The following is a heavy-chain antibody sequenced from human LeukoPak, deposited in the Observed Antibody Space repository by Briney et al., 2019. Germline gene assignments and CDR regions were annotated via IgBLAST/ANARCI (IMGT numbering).Heavy chain of an antibody. V-gene: IGHV4-39*07. D-gene: IGHD1/OR15-1a*01. CDR3: ARYQTGTMFAV. CDR2: HSHSGSA. J-gene: IGHJ4*02. CDR1: GASINSDTYY. Sequence: SETLSLACTVPGASINSDTYYWGWIRQPPGKGLEWIGTHSHSGSAYYNPSLRSRITMSLDTSENQLSLKLYSVTAADTAIYYCARYQTGTMFAVWGQGTLVTISS.